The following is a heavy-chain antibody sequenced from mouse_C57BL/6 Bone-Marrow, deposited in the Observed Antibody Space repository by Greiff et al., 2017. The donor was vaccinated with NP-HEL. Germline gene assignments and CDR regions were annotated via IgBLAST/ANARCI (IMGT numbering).Heavy chain of an antibody. Sequence: EVQLQESGPGLVKPSQSLSLTCSVTGYSITSGYYWNWIRQSPGNKLEWMGYISYDGSNNYNPSLKNRITITRDTSKNQFFLKLNSVTTEDTATYYCAIITTVGYWGQGTTLTVSS. D-gene: IGHD1-1*01. CDR1: GYSITSGYY. J-gene: IGHJ2*01. V-gene: IGHV3-6*01. CDR2: ISYDGSN. CDR3: AIITTVGY.